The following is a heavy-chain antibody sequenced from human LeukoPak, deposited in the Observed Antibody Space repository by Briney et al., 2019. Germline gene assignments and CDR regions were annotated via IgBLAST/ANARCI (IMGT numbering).Heavy chain of an antibody. J-gene: IGHJ3*01. CDR1: GFSFSNYN. CDR2: VTTSSSAI. CDR3: ARDGGGTGGTYHHTFDL. V-gene: IGHV3-48*02. D-gene: IGHD1-26*01. Sequence: GGSLRLSCAASGFSFSNYNMNWVRQGPGKGLGWISYVTTSSSAIYYADSVKGRFTISRDNAKSSLYLQMDSLRDEDTAVYYCARDGGGTGGTYHHTFDLWGQGTMVTVSS.